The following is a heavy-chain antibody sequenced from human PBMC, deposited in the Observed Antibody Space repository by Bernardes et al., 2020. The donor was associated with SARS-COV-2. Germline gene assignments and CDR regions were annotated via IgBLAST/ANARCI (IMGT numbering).Heavy chain of an antibody. CDR3: ARTDYYDTSTYPS. D-gene: IGHD3-22*01. CDR1: GFTFSSYW. V-gene: IGHV3-7*03. J-gene: IGHJ4*02. Sequence: GGSLRLSCAASGFTFSSYWMSWVRQAPGKGLECVANIKQDGGEKYYVDSVKGRFTISRDNAKNSLYLQMNSLRAEDTALYYCARTDYYDTSTYPSWGQGTLVTVSS. CDR2: IKQDGGEK.